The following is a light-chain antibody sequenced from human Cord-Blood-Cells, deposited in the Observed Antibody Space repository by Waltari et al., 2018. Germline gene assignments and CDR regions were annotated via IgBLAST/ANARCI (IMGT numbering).Light chain of an antibody. CDR2: DVS. CDR1: SSDVGGYNY. J-gene: IGLJ1*01. CDR3: CSYAGSYTFFYV. Sequence: QSALTQPRPVSGSPGQSVTISRTGTSSDVGGYNYVPWSQQHPGKAPKLMVYDVSKRPSGVPDRFSGSKSGNTASLTISGLQAEDEADYYCCSYAGSYTFFYVFGTGTKVTVL. V-gene: IGLV2-11*01.